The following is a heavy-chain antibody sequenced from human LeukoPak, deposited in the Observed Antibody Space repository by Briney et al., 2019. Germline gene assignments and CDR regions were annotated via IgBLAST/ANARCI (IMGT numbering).Heavy chain of an antibody. CDR3: ATGYFDGIAIDY. CDR1: GYTFTSYA. V-gene: IGHV1-24*01. D-gene: IGHD3-3*01. J-gene: IGHJ4*02. CDR2: FDPEDGET. Sequence: GASVKVSCKASGYTFTSYAMHWVRQAPGKGLEWMGGFDPEDGETIYAQKFQGRVTMTEDTSTDTAYMELSSLRSEDTAVYYCATGYFDGIAIDYWGQGTLVTVSS.